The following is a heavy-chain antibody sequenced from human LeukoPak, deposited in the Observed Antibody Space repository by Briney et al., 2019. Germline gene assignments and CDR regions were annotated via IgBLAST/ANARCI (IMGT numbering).Heavy chain of an antibody. D-gene: IGHD2-2*01. V-gene: IGHV4-61*02. CDR3: ASYQLFYYYGMDV. CDR2: IYTSGST. J-gene: IGHJ6*02. CDR1: GGSISSGSYY. Sequence: SETLSLTCTVSGGSISSGSYYWSCIRQPAGEGLEWIGRIYTSGSTNYNPSLKSRVTISVDTSKNQFSLKLSSVTAADTAVYYCASYQLFYYYGMDVWGQGTTVTVSS.